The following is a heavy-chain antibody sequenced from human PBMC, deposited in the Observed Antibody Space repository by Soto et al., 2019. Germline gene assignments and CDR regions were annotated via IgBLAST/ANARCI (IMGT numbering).Heavy chain of an antibody. D-gene: IGHD5-12*01. Sequence: QVQLVESGGGVVQPGRSLRLSCAASGFTFSSYGMHWVRQAPGKGLEWVAVISYDGSNKYYADSVKGRFTISRDNSKNTLYLHMNSLRAEDTAVYYCAPPVEMATITGYWGQGTLVTVSS. J-gene: IGHJ4*02. V-gene: IGHV3-30*03. CDR3: APPVEMATITGY. CDR1: GFTFSSYG. CDR2: ISYDGSNK.